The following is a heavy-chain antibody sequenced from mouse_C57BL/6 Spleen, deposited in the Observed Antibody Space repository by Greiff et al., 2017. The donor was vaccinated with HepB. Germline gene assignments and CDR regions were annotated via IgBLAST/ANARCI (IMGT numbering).Heavy chain of an antibody. J-gene: IGHJ4*01. CDR3: ARGQGRYYAMDY. V-gene: IGHV1-50*01. CDR1: GYTFTSYW. Sequence: QVQLQQPGAELVKPGASVKLSCKASGYTFTSYWMQWVKQRPGQGLEWIGEIDPSDSYTNYNQKFKGKATLTVDTSSSTAYMQLSSLTSEDSAVYYCARGQGRYYAMDYWGQGTSVTVSS. CDR2: IDPSDSYT.